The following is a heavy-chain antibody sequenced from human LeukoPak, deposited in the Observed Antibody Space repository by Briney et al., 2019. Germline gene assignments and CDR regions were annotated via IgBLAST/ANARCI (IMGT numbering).Heavy chain of an antibody. CDR3: ARGGYGDYGAFDY. Sequence: GGSLRLSCAASGLTVNSKYMSWVRQAPGKGLEWISIIYSGGSTNYADSVKGRFTISRDNSKNTLYLQMNSLRAEDTAVYYCARGGYGDYGAFDYWGQGTLVTVSS. D-gene: IGHD4-17*01. J-gene: IGHJ4*02. CDR2: IYSGGST. V-gene: IGHV3-53*01. CDR1: GLTVNSKY.